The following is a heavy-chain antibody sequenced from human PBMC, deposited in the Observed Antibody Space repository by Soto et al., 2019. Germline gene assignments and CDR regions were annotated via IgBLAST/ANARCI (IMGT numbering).Heavy chain of an antibody. Sequence: GASVKVSCKTSRYTFSSHGISWVRQVPGQVLEWMGWIRGDSGDTNHAPKFQGRVTITRDTSASTAYMELSSLRSEDTAVYYCVRRHVSATGSDWFDPWGQGALVTVSS. J-gene: IGHJ5*02. V-gene: IGHV1-18*04. CDR2: IRGDSGDT. CDR3: VRRHVSATGSDWFDP. CDR1: RYTFSSHG. D-gene: IGHD6-13*01.